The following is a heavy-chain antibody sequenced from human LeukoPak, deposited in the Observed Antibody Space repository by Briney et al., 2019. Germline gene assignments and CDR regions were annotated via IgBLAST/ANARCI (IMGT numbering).Heavy chain of an antibody. V-gene: IGHV4-34*01. D-gene: IGHD3-10*01. J-gene: IGHJ4*02. CDR2: INHNGST. CDR3: ARRGYYYGSGSYNG. CDR1: GGSFSGYY. Sequence: SETLSLTCAVYGGSFSGYYWSWIRQPPGKGLEWIGEINHNGSTNYNPSLKSRVTTSVDTSENQFFLKLSSVTAADTAVYYCARRGYYYGSGSYNGWGQGTLVTVSS.